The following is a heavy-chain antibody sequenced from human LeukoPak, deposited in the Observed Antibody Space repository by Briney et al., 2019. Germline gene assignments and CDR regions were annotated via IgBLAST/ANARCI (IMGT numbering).Heavy chain of an antibody. Sequence: ASVKVSCKASGYTFTNYGISWVRQAPGQGLEWMGWISAYNGKTNYAQKIQGRVTMTTDTFTSTAYMELRSLRSDDTAVYYCARDPSVVVTAPNGWFDPWGQGTLVTVTS. J-gene: IGHJ5*02. D-gene: IGHD2-21*02. CDR3: ARDPSVVVTAPNGWFDP. CDR1: GYTFTNYG. CDR2: ISAYNGKT. V-gene: IGHV1-18*01.